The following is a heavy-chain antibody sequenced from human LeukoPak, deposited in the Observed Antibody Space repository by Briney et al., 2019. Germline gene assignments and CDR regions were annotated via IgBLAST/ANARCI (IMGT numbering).Heavy chain of an antibody. J-gene: IGHJ4*02. CDR3: ARVKVGATKYYFDY. CDR2: IYYSEST. CDR1: GGSISSSSYY. V-gene: IGHV4-39*07. Sequence: SETLSLTCTVSGGSISSSSYYWGWIRQPPGKGLEWIGGIYYSESTYYNPSLKSRVTISVDTSKNQFSLKLSSVTAADTAVYYCARVKVGATKYYFDYWGQGTLVTVSS. D-gene: IGHD1-26*01.